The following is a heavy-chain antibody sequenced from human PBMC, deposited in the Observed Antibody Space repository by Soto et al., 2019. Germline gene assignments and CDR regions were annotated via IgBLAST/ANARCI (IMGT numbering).Heavy chain of an antibody. J-gene: IGHJ5*02. Sequence: QVQLVQSGAEVKKPGASVKVSCKASGYTFTSYDINWVRQATGQGLEWMGWMNPNSGNTGYAQKFQGRVTMTRNTSISTAYMELSSLRSEDTAVYYCARGARYCSSTSCPKSWFGPWGQGTLVTVSS. V-gene: IGHV1-8*01. CDR3: ARGARYCSSTSCPKSWFGP. D-gene: IGHD2-2*01. CDR1: GYTFTSYD. CDR2: MNPNSGNT.